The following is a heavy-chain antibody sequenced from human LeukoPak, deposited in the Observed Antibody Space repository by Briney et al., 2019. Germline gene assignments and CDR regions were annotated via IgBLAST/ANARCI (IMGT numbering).Heavy chain of an antibody. CDR1: GFTFSSYA. Sequence: GGSLRLSCAASGFTFSSYAMSWVRQAPGKGLEWVSAISGSGGSTCYADSVKGRFTISRDNSKNTLYLQMNSLRAEDTAVYYCAKRWDASGSYFFDYWGQGTLVTLSS. J-gene: IGHJ4*02. CDR2: ISGSGGST. V-gene: IGHV3-23*01. CDR3: AKRWDASGSYFFDY. D-gene: IGHD3-10*01.